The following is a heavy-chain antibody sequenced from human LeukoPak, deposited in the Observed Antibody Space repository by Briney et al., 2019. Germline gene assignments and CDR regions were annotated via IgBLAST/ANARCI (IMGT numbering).Heavy chain of an antibody. CDR1: GGSISRSSYY. Sequence: SETLSLTCTVSGGSISRSSYYWGWIRQPPGKGLEWIGNIYYSGSTYYNPSLKSRVTISVDTPENQFSLKLSSVTAADTAVYYCARLGSGYSYGFDYWGQGTLVTVSS. J-gene: IGHJ4*02. CDR2: IYYSGST. V-gene: IGHV4-39*01. CDR3: ARLGSGYSYGFDY. D-gene: IGHD5-18*01.